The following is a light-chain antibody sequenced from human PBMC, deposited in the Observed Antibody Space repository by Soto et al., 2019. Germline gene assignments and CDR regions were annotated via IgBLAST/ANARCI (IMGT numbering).Light chain of an antibody. Sequence: DIQMTQSPSSRSASVGDRVTITCRASQTIDNNLNWYQQKPGKAPRLLIYVAFSLQSGVPSRFSGSGSGTDFTLTISSLQPDDFATYFCQQSFSIPYTFGQGTILEIK. V-gene: IGKV1-39*01. CDR1: QTIDNN. CDR2: VAF. J-gene: IGKJ2*01. CDR3: QQSFSIPYT.